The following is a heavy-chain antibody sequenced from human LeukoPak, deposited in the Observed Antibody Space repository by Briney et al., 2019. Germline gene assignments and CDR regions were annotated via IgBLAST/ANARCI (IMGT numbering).Heavy chain of an antibody. D-gene: IGHD4-17*01. V-gene: IGHV1-69*10. Sequence: GASVKVSCKVSGASNYAINWVRLVSGQGLEWLGGIIPLLDAANSAQKFQGRVTFTADKLTRTAYMELSSLRSEDTAVYYCARGDYDDSGDFRTLEYWGQGTLVTVSS. CDR1: GASNYA. CDR2: IIPLLDAA. CDR3: ARGDYDDSGDFRTLEY. J-gene: IGHJ4*02.